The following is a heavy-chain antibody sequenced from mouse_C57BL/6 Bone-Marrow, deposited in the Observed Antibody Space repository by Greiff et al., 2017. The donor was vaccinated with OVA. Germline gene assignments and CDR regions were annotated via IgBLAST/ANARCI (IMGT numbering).Heavy chain of an antibody. D-gene: IGHD1-1*01. V-gene: IGHV5-16*01. CDR2: INYDGSST. CDR3: AREDYGSSIAMDY. J-gene: IGHJ4*01. Sequence: EVMLVESEGGLVQPGSSMKLSCTASGFTFSDYYMAWVRQVPEKGLEWVANINYDGSSTYYLDSLKSRFIISRDNAKNILYLQMSSLKSEDTATYYCAREDYGSSIAMDYWGQGTSVTVSS. CDR1: GFTFSDYY.